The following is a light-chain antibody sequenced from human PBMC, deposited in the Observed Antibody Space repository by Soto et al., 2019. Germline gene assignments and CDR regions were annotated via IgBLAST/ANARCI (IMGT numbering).Light chain of an antibody. CDR1: QDISNY. J-gene: IGKJ4*01. CDR3: QQYENPNLTVT. Sequence: DIQMTHSPSSLSASVGDRVTIACQASQDISNYLNWYQQKPGKAPKLLIYDASNLETGVPSRFSGSGSGTDLTFTISSLHPEDIAAYYCQQYENPNLTVTFGGGTKVDIK. V-gene: IGKV1-33*01. CDR2: DAS.